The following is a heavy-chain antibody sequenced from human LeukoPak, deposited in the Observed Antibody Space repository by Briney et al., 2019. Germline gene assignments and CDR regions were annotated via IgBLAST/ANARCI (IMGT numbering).Heavy chain of an antibody. V-gene: IGHV3-30*18. J-gene: IGHJ4*02. CDR2: ISYDGSNK. D-gene: IGHD4-17*01. Sequence: PGGSLRLSCAASGFTFSSYGMHWVRQAPGKGLEWVAVISYDGSNKYYADSVKGRFTISRDNSKNTLYLQMNSLRAEDTAVYYCAKDWHGDTTFDYWGQGTLVTVSP. CDR1: GFTFSSYG. CDR3: AKDWHGDTTFDY.